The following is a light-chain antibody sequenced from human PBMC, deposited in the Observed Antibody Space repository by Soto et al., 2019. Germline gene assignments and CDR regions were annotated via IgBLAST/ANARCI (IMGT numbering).Light chain of an antibody. Sequence: VVMTQSPATLSVSPGEGATLSCRASQSVNNYLAWYQRKPGQVPRLLIYGASTRATGIPARFSGSGSGTEFTLTISSLQSEDFAVYDCQQYNKWPPTFGQGTKVDIK. J-gene: IGKJ1*01. CDR3: QQYNKWPPT. CDR1: QSVNNY. CDR2: GAS. V-gene: IGKV3-15*01.